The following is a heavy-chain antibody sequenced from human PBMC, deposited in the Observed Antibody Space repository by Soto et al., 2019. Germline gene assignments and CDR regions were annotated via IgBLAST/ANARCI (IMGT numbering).Heavy chain of an antibody. CDR1: GYSCTMYA. V-gene: IGHV1-3*01. CDR2: INAGNGNT. CDR3: ARGVENIVVVLDVFGYYGMDV. J-gene: IGHJ6*02. Sequence: ASVKVSCKASGYSCTMYAIYCVLQSPLRRLDWMGWINAGNGNTKYSQKLQGRVTFTGDTSASTAHMELSSLRSEDTAVYFCARGVENIVVVLDVFGYYGMDVWGQGTTVTV. D-gene: IGHD2-2*01.